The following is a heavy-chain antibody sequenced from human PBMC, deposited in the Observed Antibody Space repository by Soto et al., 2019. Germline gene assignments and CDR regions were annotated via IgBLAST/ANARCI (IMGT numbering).Heavy chain of an antibody. Sequence: ASVKVSCKASGYTFTGYYMHWVRQAPGQGLEWMGWINPNSGGTNYAQKFQGWVTMTRDTSISTAYMELSRLRSDDTAVYYCARRDSGAYFGDCLYFDYWGQGTLVIVSS. CDR2: INPNSGGT. D-gene: IGHD4-17*01. J-gene: IGHJ4*02. V-gene: IGHV1-2*04. CDR3: ARRDSGAYFGDCLYFDY. CDR1: GYTFTGYY.